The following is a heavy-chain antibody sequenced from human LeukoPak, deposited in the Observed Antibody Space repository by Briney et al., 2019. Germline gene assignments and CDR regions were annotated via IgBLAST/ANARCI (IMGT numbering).Heavy chain of an antibody. Sequence: GASVKVSCKASGYTFISYYMYWVRQAPGQGLEWMGIINPSGGSTSYAQKFQGRVTMTRDMSTNTIYMELSSLRSDDTAVYYCAREQGTTSWNYFQHWGQGTFVTVSS. CDR1: GYTFISYY. CDR2: INPSGGST. CDR3: AREQGTTSWNYFQH. V-gene: IGHV1-46*01. J-gene: IGHJ1*01. D-gene: IGHD2-2*01.